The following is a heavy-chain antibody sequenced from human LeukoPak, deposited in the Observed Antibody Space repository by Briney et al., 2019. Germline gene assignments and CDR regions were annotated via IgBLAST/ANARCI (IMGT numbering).Heavy chain of an antibody. D-gene: IGHD5-18*01. V-gene: IGHV3-30*18. Sequence: GRSLRLSCAASGFTFSSYGMHWVRRAPGKGLEWVAVISYDGSNKYYADSVKGRFTISRDNSKNTLYLQMNSLRAEDTAVYYCAKSGEGIQLWLLLDYWGQGTLVTVSS. J-gene: IGHJ4*02. CDR2: ISYDGSNK. CDR1: GFTFSSYG. CDR3: AKSGEGIQLWLLLDY.